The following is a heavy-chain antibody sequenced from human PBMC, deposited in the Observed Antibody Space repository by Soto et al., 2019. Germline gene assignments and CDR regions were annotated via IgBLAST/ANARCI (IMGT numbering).Heavy chain of an antibody. J-gene: IGHJ4*02. CDR3: ASMMVRGVMGYYFDY. Sequence: EVQLVESGGGLVKPGGSLRLSCAASGFTFSSYSMNWVRQAPGKGLEWVSSISSSSSYIYYADSVKGRFTISRDNAKNSLYLQMNRLRAEDTAVYYCASMMVRGVMGYYFDYWGQGTLVTVSS. D-gene: IGHD3-10*01. CDR2: ISSSSSYI. V-gene: IGHV3-21*01. CDR1: GFTFSSYS.